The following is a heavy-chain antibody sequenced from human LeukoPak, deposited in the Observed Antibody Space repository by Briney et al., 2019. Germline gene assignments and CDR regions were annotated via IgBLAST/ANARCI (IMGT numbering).Heavy chain of an antibody. CDR2: INHSGST. V-gene: IGHV4-34*01. CDR1: GESFSDYY. Sequence: SETLSLTCAVYGESFSDYYWSWIRQPPGKGLEWIGEINHSGSTNYNPSLKSRVTISVDTSKNQFSLKLSSVTAADTAVYYCARETERYSRNRNFDYWGQGTLVTVSS. J-gene: IGHJ4*02. D-gene: IGHD6-13*01. CDR3: ARETERYSRNRNFDY.